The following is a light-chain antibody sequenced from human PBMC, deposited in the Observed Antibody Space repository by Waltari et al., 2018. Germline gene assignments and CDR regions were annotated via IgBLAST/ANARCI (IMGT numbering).Light chain of an antibody. Sequence: DIELTQSPSSLSASLGDRVTITCRTSEKINNYLNWYQQKPGKAPKLLIYKASTLQIGVPSRFSGSGSGTDYTFTISSLQSEDIGTYYCQHGYDPPYSFGRGTKVEI. CDR3: QHGYDPPYS. V-gene: IGKV1-39*02. J-gene: IGKJ2*03. CDR1: EKINNY. CDR2: KAS.